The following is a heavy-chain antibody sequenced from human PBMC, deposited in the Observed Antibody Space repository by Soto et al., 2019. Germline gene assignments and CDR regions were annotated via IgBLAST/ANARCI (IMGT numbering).Heavy chain of an antibody. Sequence: PGGSLRLSCAASGFTFSSYAMSWVRQAPGKGLEWVAVIWYDGSNKYYADSVKGRFTISRDNSKNTLYLQMNSLRAEDTAVYYCARQYYDFWSGYLRDYYYYMDVWGKGTTVTVSS. D-gene: IGHD3-3*01. V-gene: IGHV3-33*08. J-gene: IGHJ6*03. CDR3: ARQYYDFWSGYLRDYYYYMDV. CDR2: IWYDGSNK. CDR1: GFTFSSYA.